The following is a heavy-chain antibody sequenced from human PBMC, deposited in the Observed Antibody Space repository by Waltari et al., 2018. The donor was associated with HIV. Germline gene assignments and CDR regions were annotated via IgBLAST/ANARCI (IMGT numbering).Heavy chain of an antibody. CDR3: ARPSNSGGGNYFDY. J-gene: IGHJ4*02. CDR2: INHSGST. D-gene: IGHD6-19*01. V-gene: IGHV4-34*01. Sequence: QVQLQQWGAGLLKPSETLSLTCAVYGGSSSGYYWSWIRQPPGKGLEWIGEINHSGSTNYNPSLKSRVTISVDTSKNQFSLKLSSVTAADTAVYYCARPSNSGGGNYFDYWGQGTLVTVSS. CDR1: GGSSSGYY.